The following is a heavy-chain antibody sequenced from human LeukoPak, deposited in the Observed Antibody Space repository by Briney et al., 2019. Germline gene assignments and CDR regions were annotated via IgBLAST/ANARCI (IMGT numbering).Heavy chain of an antibody. CDR2: IRYDGSNK. D-gene: IGHD3-22*01. V-gene: IGHV3-30*02. CDR1: GFTLSSYG. Sequence: GGAPRLSRGAAGFTLSSYGMHRGRQAPGKGVGGGAFIRYDGSNKYCADSVKGRFTISRDNSKNTLYLQMNSLRAEDTAVYYCAKDNYYDSTLLYFFDYWGQGTLVTVSS. J-gene: IGHJ4*02. CDR3: AKDNYYDSTLLYFFDY.